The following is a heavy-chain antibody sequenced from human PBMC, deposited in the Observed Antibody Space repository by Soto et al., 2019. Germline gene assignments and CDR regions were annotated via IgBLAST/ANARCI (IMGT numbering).Heavy chain of an antibody. CDR2: ISYDGSDK. CDR3: AKDGKGYSSGWYAPILDY. J-gene: IGHJ4*02. Sequence: QVQLVESGGGVVQPGRSLRLSCAASGFTFSSYGMHWVRQAPGKGLEWVAVISYDGSDKYYADSVKGRFTISRDNSKNTVYLQMNSRRADDTAVYFCAKDGKGYSSGWYAPILDYWGQGTLVTVSS. V-gene: IGHV3-30*18. D-gene: IGHD6-19*01. CDR1: GFTFSSYG.